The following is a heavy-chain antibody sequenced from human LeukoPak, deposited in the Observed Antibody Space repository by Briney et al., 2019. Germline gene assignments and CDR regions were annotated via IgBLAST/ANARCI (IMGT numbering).Heavy chain of an antibody. V-gene: IGHV3-30-3*01. CDR3: ARDPSIAAAARHFDY. Sequence: GRSLRVSCAASGFTFSTYAMHWVRQAPGKGLEWVAVISYDGSNKYYADSVKGRFTISRDNSKNTLCVQMNSLRAEDTAVYYCARDPSIAAAARHFDYWGQGTLVTVSS. CDR2: ISYDGSNK. D-gene: IGHD6-13*01. J-gene: IGHJ4*02. CDR1: GFTFSTYA.